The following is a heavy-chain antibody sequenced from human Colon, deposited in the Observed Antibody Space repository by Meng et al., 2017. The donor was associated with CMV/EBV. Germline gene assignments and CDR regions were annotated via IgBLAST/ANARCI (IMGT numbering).Heavy chain of an antibody. CDR2: IYKNGST. J-gene: IGHJ6*02. CDR1: GGHISDYY. Sequence: SETLSLTCTVSGGHISDYYWSWIRQPPGKGLEWLGYIYKNGSTNYNPSLKSRVSMSVDTSNNQFSLKLSSVTAADTAVYYCGRHGPLVPAAMSYYYSIDVWGPGTTVTVSS. V-gene: IGHV4-59*01. CDR3: GRHGPLVPAAMSYYYSIDV. D-gene: IGHD2-2*01.